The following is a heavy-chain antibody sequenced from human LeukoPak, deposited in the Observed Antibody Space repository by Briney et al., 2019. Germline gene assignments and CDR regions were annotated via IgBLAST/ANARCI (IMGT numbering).Heavy chain of an antibody. CDR3: ARGTWSGYYPYYYYYYYMDV. J-gene: IGHJ6*03. V-gene: IGHV4-34*01. CDR2: INHSGST. Sequence: PSETLSLTCAVYGGSFIGFHWNWIRQAPGKGLEWIGDINHSGSTNYNPSLTSRVTISVDPSKNQFSLKLSSVTAADTAVYYCARGTWSGYYPYYYYYYYMDVWGKGTTVTVSS. D-gene: IGHD3-3*01. CDR1: GGSFIGFH.